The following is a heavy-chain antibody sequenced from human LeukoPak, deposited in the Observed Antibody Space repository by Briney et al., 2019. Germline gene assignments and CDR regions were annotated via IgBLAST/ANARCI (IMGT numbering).Heavy chain of an antibody. CDR3: ARDPAPQGWFDS. Sequence: GGSLRLSCAASGFTLSTYWMHWVRHAPGKGLVWVSRINSEGSSTTYADSVKGRFTISRDNAKNILYLQMNSLRAEDTAVYHCARDPAPQGWFDSWGQGTLVTVSS. V-gene: IGHV3-74*01. CDR2: INSEGSST. CDR1: GFTLSTYW. J-gene: IGHJ5*01.